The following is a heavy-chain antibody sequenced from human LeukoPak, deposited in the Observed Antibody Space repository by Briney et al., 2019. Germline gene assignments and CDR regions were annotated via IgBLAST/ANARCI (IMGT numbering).Heavy chain of an antibody. V-gene: IGHV3-9*01. CDR1: GFTFDDYA. Sequence: GGSLRLSCAASGFTFDDYAMHWVRQAPGKGLEWVSGISWNSGSIGYADSVKGRFTISRDNAKNSLYLQMNSLRAEDTALYYCAKGGRIAAAGITYYWGQGTLVTVSS. J-gene: IGHJ4*02. D-gene: IGHD6-13*01. CDR3: AKGGRIAAAGITYY. CDR2: ISWNSGSI.